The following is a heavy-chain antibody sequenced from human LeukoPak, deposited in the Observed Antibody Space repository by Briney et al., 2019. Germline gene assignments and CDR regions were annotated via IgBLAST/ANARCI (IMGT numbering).Heavy chain of an antibody. V-gene: IGHV4-59*12. CDR2: IYYSGST. D-gene: IGHD6-13*01. J-gene: IGHJ4*02. Sequence: SETLSLTCTVSGGSISSYYWSWIRQPPGKGLEWIGYIYYSGSTNYNPSLKSRVTISVDTSKNQFSLKLSSVTAADTAVYYCARDLGSSSDYWGQGTLVTVSS. CDR1: GGSISSYY. CDR3: ARDLGSSSDY.